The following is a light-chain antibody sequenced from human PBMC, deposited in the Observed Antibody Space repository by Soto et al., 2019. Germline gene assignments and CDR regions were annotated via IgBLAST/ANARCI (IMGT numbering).Light chain of an antibody. CDR3: ETWDSNTPV. V-gene: IGLV4-60*03. J-gene: IGLJ2*01. CDR1: SGHSSYI. Sequence: QLVLTQSSSASASLGSSVKLTCTLSSGHSSYIIAWHQQQPGKAPRYLMKLEGSGSYNKGSGVPDRFSGSSSGADRYLTISNLQSEDEADYYCETWDSNTPVFGGATKLTVL. CDR2: LEGSGSY.